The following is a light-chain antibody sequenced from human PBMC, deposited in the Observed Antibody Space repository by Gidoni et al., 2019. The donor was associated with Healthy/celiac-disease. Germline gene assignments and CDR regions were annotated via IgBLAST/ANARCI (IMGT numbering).Light chain of an antibody. J-gene: IGLJ2*01. Sequence: SYELTQPPSASVSPGQTASITCSGDKLGDKYACWYQQKPGQYPVLVLYQDSKRPSGIPERFSGANSGNTATLTISGTQAMNEADYYCQAWDSSTAVVFGGGTKLTVL. CDR2: QDS. V-gene: IGLV3-1*01. CDR1: KLGDKY. CDR3: QAWDSSTAVV.